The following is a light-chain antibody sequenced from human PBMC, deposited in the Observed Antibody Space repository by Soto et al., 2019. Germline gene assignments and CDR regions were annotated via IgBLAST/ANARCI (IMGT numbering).Light chain of an antibody. CDR1: QSVLYNSNDKYY. J-gene: IGKJ2*01. Sequence: DIVMTQSPDSLAVSLGERATINCKSSQSVLYNSNDKYYLAWYQQKPGQPPKLLIYWASTRESGVPDRFSGSGSGTDFTLTISSLQAEDVAVYYCQQYYSTPQTFGQGTKLEIK. CDR2: WAS. V-gene: IGKV4-1*01. CDR3: QQYYSTPQT.